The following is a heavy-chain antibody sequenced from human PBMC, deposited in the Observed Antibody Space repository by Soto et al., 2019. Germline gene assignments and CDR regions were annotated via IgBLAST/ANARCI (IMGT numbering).Heavy chain of an antibody. CDR2: ISGSGGSI. J-gene: IGHJ4*02. V-gene: IGHV3-23*01. Sequence: GGSLRLSCAPSGLAFSSYAMGWVRQAPGKGLEWVSSISGSGGSIYYADSVRGRFTISRDNSQNTLYLQMNSLRAEDTAVYYCAKGPEFVFFFDRSTYFTNWGQGTLVSV. CDR3: AKGPEFVFFFDRSTYFTN. D-gene: IGHD3-22*01. CDR1: GLAFSSYA.